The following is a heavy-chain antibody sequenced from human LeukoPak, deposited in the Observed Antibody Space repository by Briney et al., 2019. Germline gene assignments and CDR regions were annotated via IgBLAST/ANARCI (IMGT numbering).Heavy chain of an antibody. J-gene: IGHJ4*02. CDR3: AKARAAVVEAAINY. D-gene: IGHD2-15*01. CDR1: GSNFSNYA. Sequence: GGSLRLSCAASGSNFSNYAMTWVRQAPGKGLEWVSTVNSNDRPYYSDSVKEGLTISSDNSTNTLYLLMNTSLREDATFYYYAKARAAVVEAAINYWGQGILVTVSP. V-gene: IGHV3-23*01. CDR2: VNSNDRP.